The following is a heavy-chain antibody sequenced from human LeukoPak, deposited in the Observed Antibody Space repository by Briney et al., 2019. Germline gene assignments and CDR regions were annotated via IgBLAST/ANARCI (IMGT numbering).Heavy chain of an antibody. J-gene: IGHJ4*02. CDR1: GFTFSDYY. D-gene: IGHD1-26*01. CDR2: ISSSGSSI. Sequence: GGSLRLSCAASGFTFSDYYMSWIRQAPGKGLEWVSYISSSGSSIYYTDSVKGRFTISRDNAKNSLYLQMNSLRAEDTAVYYCARREHELSPFKILDYWGQGTLVTVSS. CDR3: ARREHELSPFKILDY. V-gene: IGHV3-11*01.